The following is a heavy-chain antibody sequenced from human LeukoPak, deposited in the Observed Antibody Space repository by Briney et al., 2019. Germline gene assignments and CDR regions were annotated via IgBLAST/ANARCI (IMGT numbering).Heavy chain of an antibody. CDR2: IYSGGST. CDR3: AKDNVAAAGRYFDY. V-gene: IGHV3-53*05. J-gene: IGHJ4*02. CDR1: GFTVSSNY. D-gene: IGHD6-13*01. Sequence: GGSLRLSCAASGFTVSSNYMSWVRQAPGKGLERVSVIYSGGSTYYADSVKGRFTISRDNSKNTLYLQMHSLRAEDTAVYYCAKDNVAAAGRYFDYWGQGTLVTVSS.